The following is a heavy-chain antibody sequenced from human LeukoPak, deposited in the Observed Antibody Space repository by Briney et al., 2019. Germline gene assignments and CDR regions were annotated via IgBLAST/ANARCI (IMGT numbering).Heavy chain of an antibody. V-gene: IGHV3-9*01. J-gene: IGHJ3*02. CDR2: ISWNSGSI. CDR3: AKALGTTVTKDAFDI. CDR1: GFTFDDYA. D-gene: IGHD4-17*01. Sequence: GGSLRLSCAASGFTFDDYAMHWVRQAPGKGLEWVSGISWNSGSIGYADSVKGRFTISRDNAKNSLYLQMNSLRAEDTALYYCAKALGTTVTKDAFDIWGQGTMVTVSS.